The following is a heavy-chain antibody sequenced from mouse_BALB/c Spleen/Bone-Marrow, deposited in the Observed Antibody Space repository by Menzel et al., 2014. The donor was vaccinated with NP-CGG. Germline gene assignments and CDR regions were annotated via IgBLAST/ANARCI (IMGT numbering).Heavy chain of an antibody. CDR2: INSNGDNT. Sequence: EVKLVESGGGLVKLGGSLKLSCAASGFTFTSYYMSWVRQTPEKRLELVAAINSNGDNTYYPDTMKGRFTISRDNAKNTLYLQMSSIKSEDTALFYCARRGISTAEGVGAMDYWGQGTSVTVSS. D-gene: IGHD1-2*01. CDR1: GFTFTSYY. V-gene: IGHV5-6-2*01. J-gene: IGHJ4*01. CDR3: ARRGISTAEGVGAMDY.